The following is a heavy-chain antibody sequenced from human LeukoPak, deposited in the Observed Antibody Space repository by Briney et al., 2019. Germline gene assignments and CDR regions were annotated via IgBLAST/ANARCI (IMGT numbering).Heavy chain of an antibody. D-gene: IGHD6-19*01. J-gene: IGHJ4*02. CDR3: ARLRIAVAVYYFDY. Sequence: KASETLSLTCTVSGGSISSSSYYWGWIRQPPGKGLEWIGSIYYSGSTYYNPSLKSRVTISVDTSKNQFSLKLSSVTAADTAVYYCARLRIAVAVYYFDYWGQGTLVTVSS. CDR2: IYYSGST. CDR1: GGSISSSSYY. V-gene: IGHV4-39*01.